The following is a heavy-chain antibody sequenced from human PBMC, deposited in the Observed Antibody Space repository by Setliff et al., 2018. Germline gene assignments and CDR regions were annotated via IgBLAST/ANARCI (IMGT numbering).Heavy chain of an antibody. CDR3: ATPHCSDGTCRYYFES. Sequence: ASVKVSCKVSGGTFGSSAFTWVRQAPGPGLEYMGGIIPFFGNTNYAQKFQGRLSITADESTKTVYMELIRLRSEDTAMYYCATPHCSDGTCRYYFESWGQGTLVTVSS. V-gene: IGHV1-69*13. D-gene: IGHD2-15*01. CDR1: GGTFGSSA. J-gene: IGHJ4*02. CDR2: IIPFFGNT.